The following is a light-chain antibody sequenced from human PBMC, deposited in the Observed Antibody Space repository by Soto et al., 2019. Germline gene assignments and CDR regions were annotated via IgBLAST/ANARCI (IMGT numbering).Light chain of an antibody. CDR3: QQRKNWPPLT. J-gene: IGKJ4*01. V-gene: IGKV4-1*01. Sequence: DIVMTQSPDSLAVSLGERATINCKSSHSVLYSSNNKNYLAWYQQKPGQAPRLLIYDASNRATGIPVRFSGSGSGTDFTLTISRLEPEDFAVYYCQQRKNWPPLTFGGGTKVDIK. CDR1: HSVLYSSNNKNY. CDR2: DAS.